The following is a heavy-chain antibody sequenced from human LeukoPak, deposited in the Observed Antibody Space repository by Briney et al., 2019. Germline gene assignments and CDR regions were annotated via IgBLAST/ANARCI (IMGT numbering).Heavy chain of an antibody. CDR1: GFTFSNYE. CDR3: ARGLRASSAA. Sequence: GGSLRLSCAASGFTFSNYEMNWVRQAPGKGLEWVSYISSTGNTINYADSVKGRFTISRDNAENSPYLQMNSLRAEDTAIYYCARGLRASSAAWGQGTLVTVSS. V-gene: IGHV3-48*03. J-gene: IGHJ5*02. D-gene: IGHD2-15*01. CDR2: ISSTGNTI.